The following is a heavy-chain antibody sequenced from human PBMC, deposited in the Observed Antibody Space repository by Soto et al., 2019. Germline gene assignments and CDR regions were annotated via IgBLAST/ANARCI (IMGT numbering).Heavy chain of an antibody. CDR2: MSYSRST. CDR3: ARGRFGGGNGMDV. Sequence: SETLSLTCFVSGGSISSNNYYWGWIRQPPGKGLEWIGSMSYSRSTYYNPSLKCRVTISVDTSKNQFSLKLSSVTAADTAVYYCARGRFGGGNGMDVWGQGTTVTVSS. CDR1: GGSISSNNYY. V-gene: IGHV4-39*01. D-gene: IGHD3-10*01. J-gene: IGHJ6*02.